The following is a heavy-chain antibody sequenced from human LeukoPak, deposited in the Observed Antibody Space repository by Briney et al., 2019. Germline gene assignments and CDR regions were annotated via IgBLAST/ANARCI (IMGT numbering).Heavy chain of an antibody. J-gene: IGHJ3*02. Sequence: SETLSLTCAVYGGSFSGYYWSWIRQPPGKGLEWIGEINHRRSTNYNPSLKSRVTMSVDTSKNQFSLKLSSVTAADTAVYYCAREAGDIWGQGTMVTVSS. CDR3: AREAGDI. CDR1: GGSFSGYY. V-gene: IGHV4-34*01. CDR2: INHRRST.